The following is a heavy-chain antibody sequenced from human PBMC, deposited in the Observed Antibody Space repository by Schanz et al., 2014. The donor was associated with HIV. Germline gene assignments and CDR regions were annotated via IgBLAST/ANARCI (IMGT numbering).Heavy chain of an antibody. V-gene: IGHV3-NL1*01. CDR2: INWNGDTT. D-gene: IGHD4-17*01. CDR1: GFTFSSYG. J-gene: IGHJ6*02. CDR3: AKWGREEDYGDYDLYYYYYGLDV. Sequence: QVQLVQSGGGVVQPGRSLRLSCAASGFTFSSYGMHWVRQAPGKGLEWVAVINWNGDTTYYADSAKGRFTISRDKSKNTLYLQMNSLRAEDTALYYCAKWGREEDYGDYDLYYYYYGLDVWGQGTTVTVSS.